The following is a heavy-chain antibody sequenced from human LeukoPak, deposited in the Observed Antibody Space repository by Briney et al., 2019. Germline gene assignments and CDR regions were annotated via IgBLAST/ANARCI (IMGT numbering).Heavy chain of an antibody. J-gene: IGHJ4*02. D-gene: IGHD3-10*01. V-gene: IGHV3-30*18. Sequence: PGRSLRLSCAASGFTFSSYGMHWVRQAPGKGLEWVAVISYDGSNKYYADSVKGRFAISRDNSKNTLYLQMNSLRAEDTAVYYCAKVGRITVVRGLFDYWGQGTLVTVSS. CDR3: AKVGRITVVRGLFDY. CDR2: ISYDGSNK. CDR1: GFTFSSYG.